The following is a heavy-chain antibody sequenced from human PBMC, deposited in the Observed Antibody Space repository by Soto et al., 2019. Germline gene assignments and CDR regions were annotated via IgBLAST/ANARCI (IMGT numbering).Heavy chain of an antibody. CDR3: ARTSYYDSRGYYNIDV. D-gene: IGHD3-22*01. J-gene: IGHJ6*02. CDR1: GGSISSVGYY. Sequence: TSETLSLTCTVSGGSISSVGYYWSWIRQHPGKGLEWIGYIYYSGSTYYNPSLKSRVTISVDTSKNQFSLKLTSVTAADTADYYCARTSYYDSRGYYNIDVWGQGTTVTVSS. V-gene: IGHV4-31*03. CDR2: IYYSGST.